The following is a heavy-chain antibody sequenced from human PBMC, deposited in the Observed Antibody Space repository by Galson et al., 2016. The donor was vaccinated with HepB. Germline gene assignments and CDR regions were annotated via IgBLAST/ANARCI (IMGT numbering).Heavy chain of an antibody. CDR3: TKNVWGYFDFYYSDL. CDR1: GFTFKSYP. CDR2: ISSNGDST. V-gene: IGHV3-23*01. D-gene: IGHD3-9*01. J-gene: IGHJ4*02. Sequence: SLRLSCAASGFTFKSYPMSWVRQAPGKGLEWVAGISSNGDSTHYADSVTGRFTISRDISRRVLYLQMNSPRAEDTAVYYCTKNVWGYFDFYYSDLWGQGTLVIVSS.